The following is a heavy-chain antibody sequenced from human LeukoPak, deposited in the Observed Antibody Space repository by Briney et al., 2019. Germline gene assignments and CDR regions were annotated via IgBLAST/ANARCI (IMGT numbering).Heavy chain of an antibody. CDR1: GFPFSAYF. CDR2: ITGRGDNT. Sequence: PGGSLRLSCAASGFPFSAYFMTWVRQAPGKGLEWVSTITGRGDNTYYGDSVKGRFTISRDNSKNTLYLQMNSLRAEDTAVYYCAKEWFGELLSGDYWGQGTLVTVSS. V-gene: IGHV3-23*01. CDR3: AKEWFGELLSGDY. J-gene: IGHJ4*02. D-gene: IGHD3-10*01.